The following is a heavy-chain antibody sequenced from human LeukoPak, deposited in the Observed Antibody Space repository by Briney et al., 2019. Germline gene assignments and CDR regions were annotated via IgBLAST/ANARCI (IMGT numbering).Heavy chain of an antibody. J-gene: IGHJ4*02. Sequence: GGSLRLSCAASGFILSNYAMHWVRQPAGKGLEWVSALGTAGDTFHPGSVKGRFTISRDNAKKSLFLQMSSLRAEDTAIYYCARQSTPHGNFDYWGQGTLVTVSS. CDR2: LGTAGDT. CDR1: GFILSNYA. CDR3: ARQSTPHGNFDY. D-gene: IGHD5-24*01. V-gene: IGHV3-13*01.